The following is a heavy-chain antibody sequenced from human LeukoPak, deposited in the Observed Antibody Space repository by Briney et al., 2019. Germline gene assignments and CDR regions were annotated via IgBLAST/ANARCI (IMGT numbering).Heavy chain of an antibody. CDR3: ARTRRGIAARPDQLLLDY. V-gene: IGHV1-18*01. J-gene: IGHJ4*02. D-gene: IGHD6-6*01. CDR1: GYTFTSYG. CDR2: ISAYNGNT. Sequence: ASVKVSCKSSGYTFTSYGISWVRQAPGQPLEWIGWISAYNGNTNYAQKLQGRVTMTTDTSTSTAYMELRSLRSDDTAVYYCARTRRGIAARPDQLLLDYWGQGTLVTVSS.